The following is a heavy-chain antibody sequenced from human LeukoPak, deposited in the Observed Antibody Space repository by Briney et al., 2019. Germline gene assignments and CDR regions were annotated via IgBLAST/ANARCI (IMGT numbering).Heavy chain of an antibody. V-gene: IGHV4-38-2*02. Sequence: SETLSLTCTVSGYSISSGYFWGWIRQTPGKGLEWIGSIYYSASTYYNPSLKSRVTISVDTSKNQFSLQLNSVTPEDTAVYYCARDYYYYMDVWGKGTTVTVSS. CDR2: IYYSAST. J-gene: IGHJ6*03. CDR1: GYSISSGYF. CDR3: ARDYYYYMDV.